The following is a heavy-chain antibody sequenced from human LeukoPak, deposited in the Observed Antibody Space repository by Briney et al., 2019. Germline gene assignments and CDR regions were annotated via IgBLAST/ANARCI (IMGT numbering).Heavy chain of an antibody. CDR2: IYYSGST. V-gene: IGHV4-39*07. D-gene: IGHD3-22*01. Sequence: PSETLSLTCTVSGGSISSSSYYWGWIRQPPGKGLEWIGSIYYSGSTYYNPSLKSRVTISVDTSKNQFSLKLSSVTAADTAVYYCARGPLPTLDYDSSGYPYYFDYWGQGTLVTVSS. J-gene: IGHJ4*02. CDR1: GGSISSSSYY. CDR3: ARGPLPTLDYDSSGYPYYFDY.